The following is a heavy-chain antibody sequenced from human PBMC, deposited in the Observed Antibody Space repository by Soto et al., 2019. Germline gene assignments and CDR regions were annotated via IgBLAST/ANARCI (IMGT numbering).Heavy chain of an antibody. CDR1: GYTFSNYA. V-gene: IGHV1-18*04. D-gene: IGHD2-15*01. CDR3: ARDDGYSGAFDT. J-gene: IGHJ3*02. CDR2: ISPYNGNA. Sequence: ASVKVSCKTSGYTFSNYAISWVRQAPGQGLEWMGWISPYNGNANYTEKFQGRVSMTTDTSTSTAYMELSSLRSEDTAVYYCARDDGYSGAFDTWGQGTMVTVSS.